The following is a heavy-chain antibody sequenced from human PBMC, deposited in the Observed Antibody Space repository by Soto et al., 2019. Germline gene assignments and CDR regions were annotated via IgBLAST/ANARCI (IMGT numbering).Heavy chain of an antibody. V-gene: IGHV4-4*07. D-gene: IGHD5-18*01. CDR3: ARGGDSYGYDY. Sequence: PSETLSLTCTVSGGSISSYYWSRIRQPAGKGLEWIGRIYTSGSTNYNPSLKSRVTMSVDTSKNQFSLKLSSVTAADKAVYYCARGGDSYGYDYWGQGTLVTVSS. J-gene: IGHJ4*02. CDR1: GGSISSYY. CDR2: IYTSGST.